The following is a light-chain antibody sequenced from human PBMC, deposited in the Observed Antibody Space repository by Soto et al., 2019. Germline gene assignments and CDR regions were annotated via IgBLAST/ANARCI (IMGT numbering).Light chain of an antibody. V-gene: IGKV1-5*01. CDR1: QIIYNW. CDR2: GAS. Sequence: DIQMTQSPSTLSASVGDRVTITCRASQIIYNWLAWYQQKPGKAPKLLISGASTLEGGVPSRFSGSGYGTNFTLIISVLQPEDFAIYYCQQCHATPLTFGQGTRLEIK. CDR3: QQCHATPLT. J-gene: IGKJ5*01.